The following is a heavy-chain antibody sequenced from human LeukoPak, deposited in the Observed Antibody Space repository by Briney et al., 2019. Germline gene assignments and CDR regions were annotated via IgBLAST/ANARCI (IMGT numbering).Heavy chain of an antibody. CDR1: GLTFSAYS. D-gene: IGHD3-16*02. V-gene: IGHV3-23*01. CDR3: ANYDYVWGSHRHFEY. J-gene: IGHJ4*02. Sequence: GGSLRLSCTVSGLTFSAYSLIWVRQAPQKGLEWVSVISAREGATYYADSVRSRFTISRDNSRNTVYLQMDSLRAEDTAVYYCANYDYVWGSHRHFEYWGQGTLVTVPS. CDR2: ISAREGAT.